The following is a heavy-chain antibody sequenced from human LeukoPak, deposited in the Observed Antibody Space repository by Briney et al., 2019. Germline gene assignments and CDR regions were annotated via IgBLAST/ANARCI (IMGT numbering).Heavy chain of an antibody. V-gene: IGHV3-7*03. D-gene: IGHD2-2*01. Sequence: GGSLRLSCAASGFTFSSYWMSWVRQAPGKGLEWVANINQDGSEKYYVDSVKGRFTISRDNAKNSLYLQMNSLRAEDTAVYHCATSYCSSTSCSYYWGQGTLVTVSS. CDR3: ATSYCSSTSCSYY. CDR1: GFTFSSYW. J-gene: IGHJ4*02. CDR2: INQDGSEK.